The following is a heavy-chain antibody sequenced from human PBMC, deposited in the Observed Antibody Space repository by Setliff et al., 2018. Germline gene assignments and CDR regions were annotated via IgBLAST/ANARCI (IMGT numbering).Heavy chain of an antibody. D-gene: IGHD3-3*01. V-gene: IGHV1-69*04. CDR3: ATELRSPFWHFDL. J-gene: IGHJ4*02. CDR2: FIPVLGKP. Sequence: SVKVSCKASGATSSGIVFSWVRQAPGHGLEWMGRFIPVLGKPNYAPKFQGRLTITVDTSTGTSHMDLRSLGSDDTAIYYCATELRSPFWHFDLWGQGSLVTVSS. CDR1: GATSSGIV.